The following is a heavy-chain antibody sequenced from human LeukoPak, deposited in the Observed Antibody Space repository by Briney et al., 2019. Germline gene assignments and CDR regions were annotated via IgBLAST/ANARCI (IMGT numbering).Heavy chain of an antibody. D-gene: IGHD3-22*01. CDR2: IYYSGST. CDR3: ARLLYYYDSSGYYYGAFDI. V-gene: IGHV4-59*12. Sequence: SETLSLTCTVSVGSISSYYWSWIRQPPGKGLEWIGYIYYSGSTNYNPSLKSRVTMSVDTSKNQFSLKLSSVTAADTAVYYCARLLYYYDSSGYYYGAFDIWGQGTMVTVSS. CDR1: VGSISSYY. J-gene: IGHJ3*02.